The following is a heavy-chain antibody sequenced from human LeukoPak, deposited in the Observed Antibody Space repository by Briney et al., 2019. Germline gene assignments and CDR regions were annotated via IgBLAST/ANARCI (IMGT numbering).Heavy chain of an antibody. D-gene: IGHD1-1*01. V-gene: IGHV3-23*01. CDR1: GFTFSSYA. CDR3: AKVGSVADDLFDY. Sequence: GGSLRLSCAASGFTFSSYAMSWVRQAPGKGLEWVSAISGSGGSTHYADSVKGRFTISRDNSKNTLYLQMNSLRAEDTAVYYCAKVGSVADDLFDYWGQGTLVTVSS. CDR2: ISGSGGST. J-gene: IGHJ4*02.